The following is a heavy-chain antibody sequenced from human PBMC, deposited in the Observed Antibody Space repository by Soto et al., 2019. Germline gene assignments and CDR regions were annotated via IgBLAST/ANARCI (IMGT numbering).Heavy chain of an antibody. CDR1: GGSSSGYY. D-gene: IGHD4-17*01. CDR2: INHRGST. J-gene: IGHJ4*02. CDR3: AKIEYGDYGVFRY. V-gene: IGHV4-34*01. Sequence: ASETLSLTCAVYGGSSSGYYWSWIRQPPGKGLEWIGEINHRGSTNYNPSLKSRVTISVDTSKNQFSLQLSSVTAADTAVYYCAKIEYGDYGVFRYWGQGTLVTVSS.